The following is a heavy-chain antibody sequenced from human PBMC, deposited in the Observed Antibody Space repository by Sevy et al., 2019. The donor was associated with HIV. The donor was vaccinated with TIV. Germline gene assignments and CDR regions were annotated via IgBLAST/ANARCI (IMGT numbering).Heavy chain of an antibody. CDR1: GFTFSSYW. D-gene: IGHD1-26*01. V-gene: IGHV3-7*01. J-gene: IGHJ6*02. CDR3: ERIGGWELLWDYYYYGMDV. CDR2: IKQDGSEK. Sequence: GGSLRLSCAASGFTFSSYWMSWVRQAPGKGLEGVANIKQDGSEKYYVDSVKGRFTISRDNAKNSLYLQMNSLRAEDTAVYYCERIGGWELLWDYYYYGMDVWGQGTTVTVSS.